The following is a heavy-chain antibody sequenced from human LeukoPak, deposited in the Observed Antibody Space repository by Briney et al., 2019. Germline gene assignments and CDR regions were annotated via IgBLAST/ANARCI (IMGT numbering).Heavy chain of an antibody. D-gene: IGHD5-12*01. CDR2: IYYSGST. CDR1: GVSISSSSYY. J-gene: IGHJ4*02. Sequence: SETLSLTCTVSGVSISSSSYYWGWIRQPPGKGLEWIGSIYYSGSTYYNPSLKSRVTISVDTSKNQFSLKLSSVTAADTAVYYCARGGDSGYAGHLEALVFDYWGQGTLVTVSS. CDR3: ARGGDSGYAGHLEALVFDY. V-gene: IGHV4-39*01.